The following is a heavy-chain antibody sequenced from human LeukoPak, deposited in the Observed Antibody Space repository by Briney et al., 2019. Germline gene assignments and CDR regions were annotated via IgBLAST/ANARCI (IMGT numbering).Heavy chain of an antibody. CDR2: IYSGGST. CDR1: GFTVSSNY. Sequence: PGGSLRLSCAASGFTVSSNYMSWVRQAPGTGLEWVSVIYSGGSTYYADSVKGRFTISRDNSKNTLYLQINSLRAEDTAVYYCASPVITFGGVIDWGQGTLVTVSS. V-gene: IGHV3-66*01. J-gene: IGHJ4*02. CDR3: ASPVITFGGVID. D-gene: IGHD3-16*01.